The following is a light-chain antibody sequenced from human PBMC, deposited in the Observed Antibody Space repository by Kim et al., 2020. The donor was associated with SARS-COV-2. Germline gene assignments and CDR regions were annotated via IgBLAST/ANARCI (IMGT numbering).Light chain of an antibody. CDR3: HQTYNTPFT. CDR1: QSISSF. Sequence: ASVGDRFTITCRASQSISSFLNWYQQKPGKAPKLLISAASSLETGVPSRFIGSRSGTDFSLTISSLQPEDFATYYCHQTYNTPFTFGGGTKVDIK. V-gene: IGKV1-39*01. J-gene: IGKJ4*01. CDR2: AAS.